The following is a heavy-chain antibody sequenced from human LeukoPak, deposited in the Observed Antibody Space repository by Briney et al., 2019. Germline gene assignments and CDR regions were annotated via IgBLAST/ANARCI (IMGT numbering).Heavy chain of an antibody. CDR3: ARGARGPVAGGELSTFDY. CDR2: INHSGST. Sequence: AETLSLTCAVYGGSFSGYYWSWIRQPPGKGLEWIGEINHSGSTNYNPSLKSRVTISVDTSKNQFSLKLSSVTAADTAVYYCARGARGPVAGGELSTFDYWGQGTLVTVSS. V-gene: IGHV4-34*01. CDR1: GGSFSGYY. J-gene: IGHJ4*02. D-gene: IGHD6-19*01.